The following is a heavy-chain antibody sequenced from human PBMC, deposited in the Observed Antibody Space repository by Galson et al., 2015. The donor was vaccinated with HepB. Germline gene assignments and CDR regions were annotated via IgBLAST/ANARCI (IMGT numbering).Heavy chain of an antibody. V-gene: IGHV1-46*01. CDR3: ARFRSGEPSDY. J-gene: IGHJ4*02. CDR1: GYSFTSYF. Sequence: SVKVSCKASGYSFTSYFMHWVRQAPGHGLEWMGIINPSGGSTTYTQIFQGSTTYAQKFQGRVIITRDTFASTVYMELSSLRSEDTAVYYCARFRSGEPSDYWGQGTLVTVSS. D-gene: IGHD6-19*01. CDR2: INPSGGSTTYTQIFQGST.